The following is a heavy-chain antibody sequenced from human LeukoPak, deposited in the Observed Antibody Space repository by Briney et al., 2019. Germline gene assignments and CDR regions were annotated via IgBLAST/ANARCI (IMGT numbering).Heavy chain of an antibody. Sequence: PGGSLRLSCATSGFTFSSYAMNWVRRAPGKGLEWFSAISGSGGGTYYADSVKGRFTISRDNSKNTLYLQMSSLRAEDTAVYFCARRYTVTTVYFFDYWGQGTLVTVSS. J-gene: IGHJ4*02. D-gene: IGHD4-11*01. CDR2: ISGSGGGT. CDR1: GFTFSSYA. CDR3: ARRYTVTTVYFFDY. V-gene: IGHV3-23*01.